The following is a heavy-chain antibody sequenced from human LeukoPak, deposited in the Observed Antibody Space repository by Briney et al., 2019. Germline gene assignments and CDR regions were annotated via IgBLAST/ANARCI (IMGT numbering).Heavy chain of an antibody. V-gene: IGHV3-23*01. D-gene: IGHD6-6*01. CDR1: GFTFSDCA. CDR3: ARDWEGMEPYSSSSFTLGAFDI. J-gene: IGHJ3*02. Sequence: GGSLRLSCAASGFTFSDCAVTWVRQAPGRGLEWVATITGSGGTKYYADSVKGRFTVSRDNSKNTVDLQMNSLRAEDTAVYYCARDWEGMEPYSSSSFTLGAFDIWGQGTMVTVSS. CDR2: ITGSGGTK.